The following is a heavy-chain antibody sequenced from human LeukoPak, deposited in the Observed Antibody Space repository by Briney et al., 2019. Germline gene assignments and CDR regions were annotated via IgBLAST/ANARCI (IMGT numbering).Heavy chain of an antibody. V-gene: IGHV3-23*01. Sequence: PGGSLRLSCAGSGFTFSGYGMSWVRQAPGKGLEWVSAISGSGGNTYYADSVKGRFTISRDNSKNTLYLQMDSLRAEDSAVYYCTRGFGSSTFSYYYYGMDVWGQGTTVTVSS. CDR1: GFTFSGYG. CDR3: TRGFGSSTFSYYYYGMDV. D-gene: IGHD3-10*01. CDR2: ISGSGGNT. J-gene: IGHJ6*02.